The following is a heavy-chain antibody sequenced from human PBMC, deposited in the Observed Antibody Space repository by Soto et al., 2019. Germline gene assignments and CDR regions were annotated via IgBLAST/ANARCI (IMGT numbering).Heavy chain of an antibody. J-gene: IGHJ3*02. D-gene: IGHD3-10*01. CDR3: ARGELLWFGESTQRNAFDI. V-gene: IGHV4-34*01. CDR2: INHSGST. Sequence: PSETLSLTCAVYGGSFSGYYWSWIGRPPGKGLEWIGEINHSGSTNYNPSLKSRVTISVDTSKNQFSLKLSSVTAADTAVYYCARGELLWFGESTQRNAFDIWGQGTMVTVSS. CDR1: GGSFSGYY.